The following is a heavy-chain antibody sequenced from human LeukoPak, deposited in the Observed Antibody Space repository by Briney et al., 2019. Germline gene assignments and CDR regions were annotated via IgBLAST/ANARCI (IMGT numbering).Heavy chain of an antibody. J-gene: IGHJ4*02. V-gene: IGHV3-30*02. Sequence: GGSLRLSCTASGFTFRTSGMHWVRQAPGKGLEWVGFIQHDETEIYSADSVRGRFTFSRDNFKSTVYLQMNSLRAEDTAVYYCAREGYSGYDFLGFDYWGQGTLVTVSS. CDR1: GFTFRTSG. D-gene: IGHD5-12*01. CDR3: AREGYSGYDFLGFDY. CDR2: IQHDETEI.